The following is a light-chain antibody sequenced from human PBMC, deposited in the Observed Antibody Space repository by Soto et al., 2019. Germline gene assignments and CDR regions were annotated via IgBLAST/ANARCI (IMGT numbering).Light chain of an antibody. V-gene: IGLV2-11*01. CDR1: SSDVGGYNY. CDR2: DVT. CDR3: CSYAGSYTFV. Sequence: QSALTQPRSVSGSPGQSVTISCTGTSSDVGGYNYVSWYQQYPGQAPKIMVYDVTKRPSGVPDRFSGSKSGNTASLTISGLQAEDEADYYCCSYAGSYTFVFGGGTKLTVL. J-gene: IGLJ2*01.